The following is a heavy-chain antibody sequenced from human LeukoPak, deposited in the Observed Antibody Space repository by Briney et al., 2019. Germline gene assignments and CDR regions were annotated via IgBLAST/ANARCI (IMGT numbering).Heavy chain of an antibody. CDR2: ISYDGSNK. D-gene: IGHD4-11*01. CDR1: GFTFSSYG. V-gene: IGHV3-30*18. CDR3: AKKVSNYFDY. Sequence: PGGSLRLSCADSGFTFSSYGMHWVRQAPGKGLEWVAVISYDGSNKYYADSVKGRFTISRDNSKNTLYLQMNSLRAEDTAVYYCAKKVSNYFDYWGQGTLVTVSS. J-gene: IGHJ4*02.